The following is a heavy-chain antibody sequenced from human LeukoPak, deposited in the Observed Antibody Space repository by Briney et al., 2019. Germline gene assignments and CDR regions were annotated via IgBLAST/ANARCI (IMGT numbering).Heavy chain of an antibody. CDR1: GFTFDDYA. CDR3: AKSLSGIGAFDI. Sequence: PGRSLRLSCAASGFTFDDYAMHWVRQAPGKGLEWVSGISWNSGSIGYADSVKGRFTISRDNSKNTLYLQMNSLRAEDTAVYYCAKSLSGIGAFDIWGQGTLVTVSS. V-gene: IGHV3-9*01. CDR2: ISWNSGSI. J-gene: IGHJ4*02. D-gene: IGHD1-26*01.